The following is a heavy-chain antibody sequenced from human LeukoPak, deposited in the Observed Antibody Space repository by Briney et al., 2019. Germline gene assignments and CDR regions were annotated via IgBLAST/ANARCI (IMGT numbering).Heavy chain of an antibody. CDR3: ARGSSGREGYYYYYMDV. V-gene: IGHV4-34*01. CDR1: GGSFSGYY. D-gene: IGHD1-26*01. J-gene: IGHJ6*03. Sequence: SETLSLTCAVYGGSFSGYYWSWIRQPPGKGLEWIGEINHSGSTNYNPSLKSRVTISIDTSKNQVSLKLSSVTAADTAVYYCARGSSGREGYYYYYMDVWGKGTTVTVSS. CDR2: INHSGST.